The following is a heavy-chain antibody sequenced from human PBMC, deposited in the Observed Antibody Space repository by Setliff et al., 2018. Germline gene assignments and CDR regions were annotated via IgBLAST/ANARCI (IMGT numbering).Heavy chain of an antibody. CDR2: IYFGGNT. J-gene: IGHJ3*02. Sequence: TSETLSLTCSVSGGSLSGSSDYWGWIRQPPGKGLEWIGNIYFGGNTYFNPSFKSRVTMSIDTSNSQFSLKLSSVTAADTAIYYCARDASASDGGNAFDIWGQGTMVTVSS. V-gene: IGHV4-39*07. CDR3: ARDASASDGGNAFDI. CDR1: GGSLSGSSDY. D-gene: IGHD3-16*01.